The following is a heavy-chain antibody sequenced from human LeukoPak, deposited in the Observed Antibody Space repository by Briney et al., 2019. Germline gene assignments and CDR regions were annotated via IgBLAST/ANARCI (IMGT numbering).Heavy chain of an antibody. Sequence: ASVKVSCKASGYTFTSYDINWVRQATGQGLEWMGWMNPNSGNTGYAQKFQGRVTMIRNTSISTAYMELSSLRSEDTAVYYCARGCSSTSCHSRDFDYWGQGTLVTVSS. J-gene: IGHJ4*02. CDR1: GYTFTSYD. CDR3: ARGCSSTSCHSRDFDY. D-gene: IGHD2-2*01. V-gene: IGHV1-8*01. CDR2: MNPNSGNT.